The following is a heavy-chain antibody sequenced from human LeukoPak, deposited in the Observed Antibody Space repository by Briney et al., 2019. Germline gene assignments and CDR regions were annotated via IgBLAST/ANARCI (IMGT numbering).Heavy chain of an antibody. D-gene: IGHD3-22*01. Sequence: PGGSLRLSCAASGFTFSSYGMHWVRQAPGKGLEWVAFIRYDGSNKYYADSVKGRFTISRDNSKNTLYLQMNSLRAEDTAVYYCAKDSDPHYDSSGYSDYWGQGTLVTVSS. V-gene: IGHV3-30*02. J-gene: IGHJ4*02. CDR1: GFTFSSYG. CDR3: AKDSDPHYDSSGYSDY. CDR2: IRYDGSNK.